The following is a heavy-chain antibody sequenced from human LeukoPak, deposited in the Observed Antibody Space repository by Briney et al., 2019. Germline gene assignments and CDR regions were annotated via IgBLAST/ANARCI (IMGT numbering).Heavy chain of an antibody. Sequence: SETLSLTCTVSGGSISSKNHYSGWIRQPPGKGLEWIGSIYYSGTTYYNPSLKSRITISLDTSKNQFSLKLSSVTAADTAVYYCARGGNWFDPWGQGTLVTVSS. CDR3: ARGGNWFDP. J-gene: IGHJ5*02. CDR2: IYYSGTT. CDR1: GGSISSKNHY. V-gene: IGHV4-39*07.